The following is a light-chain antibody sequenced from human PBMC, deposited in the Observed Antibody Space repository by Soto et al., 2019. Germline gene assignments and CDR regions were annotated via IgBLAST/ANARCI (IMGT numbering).Light chain of an antibody. CDR2: DTS. J-gene: IGKJ4*01. CDR3: QHYVTWPLT. CDR1: QGIGDT. Sequence: EIVMTQSPATLSESPGEGATLSCRASQGIGDTLAWYQQKPGQTPRLLIYDTSIRATGVPARFSGSRSGAEFTLTISSLQSEDFAVYYCQHYVTWPLTFGGGTKVESK. V-gene: IGKV3-15*01.